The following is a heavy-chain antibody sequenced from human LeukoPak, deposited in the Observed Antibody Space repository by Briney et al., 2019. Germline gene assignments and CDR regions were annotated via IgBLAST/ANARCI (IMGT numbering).Heavy chain of an antibody. CDR1: GFTVSSNY. D-gene: IGHD2-2*01. CDR2: IYSGGST. J-gene: IGHJ4*02. CDR3: AKDIYCSSTSCYFDY. V-gene: IGHV3-53*01. Sequence: PGGSLRLSCVASGFTVSSNYMSWVRQAPGKGLEWVSVIYSGGSTYYADSVKGRFTISRDNSKNTLYLQMNSLRAEDTAVYYCAKDIYCSSTSCYFDYWGQGTLVTVSS.